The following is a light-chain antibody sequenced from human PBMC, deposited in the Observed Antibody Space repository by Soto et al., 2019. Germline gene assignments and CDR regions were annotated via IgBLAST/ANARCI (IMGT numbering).Light chain of an antibody. J-gene: IGKJ2*01. CDR3: RQYDSSPPMYT. V-gene: IGKV3-20*01. CDR2: ATS. Sequence: EIVLTQSPGTLSLSPGERATLSCRASQSISGTHLAWYQHRPGQAPRPLIYATSNRATGVSDRFSGSGSGTDFTLTISRLEPEDFAVYFCRQYDSSPPMYTFGQGTKLEIK. CDR1: QSISGTH.